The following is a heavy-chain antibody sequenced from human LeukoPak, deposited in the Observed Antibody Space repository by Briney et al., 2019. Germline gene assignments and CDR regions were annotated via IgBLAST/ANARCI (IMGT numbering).Heavy chain of an antibody. CDR3: ARSYDFWSGSLVGWFDP. CDR1: GGSISSYY. D-gene: IGHD3-3*01. CDR2: IYYSGST. Sequence: SETLSLTCTVSGGSISSYYWSWIRQPPGKGLEWIGYIYYSGSTNYNPSLKSRVTISVDTSKNQFSLKLSSVTAADTAVYYCARSYDFWSGSLVGWFDPWGQGTLVTVSS. V-gene: IGHV4-59*01. J-gene: IGHJ5*02.